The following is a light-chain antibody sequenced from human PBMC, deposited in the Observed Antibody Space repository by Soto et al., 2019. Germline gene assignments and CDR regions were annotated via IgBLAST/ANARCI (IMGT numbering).Light chain of an antibody. CDR3: QQYGSSPIT. CDR1: QSVSSSY. Sequence: EIVLPQSPGTLSLSPGERATLSCRASQSVSSSYVAWYQQKPGQDPRLRIYGASSRATGIPDRFSGSGSGTDFTLTSSRLEPEDFAVYYCQQYGSSPITFGQGTRLEIK. CDR2: GAS. V-gene: IGKV3-20*01. J-gene: IGKJ5*01.